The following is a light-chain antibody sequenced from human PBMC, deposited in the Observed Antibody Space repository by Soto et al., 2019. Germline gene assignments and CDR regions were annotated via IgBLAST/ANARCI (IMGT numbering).Light chain of an antibody. CDR3: QQYYSYPLP. CDR2: AAS. Sequence: IQMTQSPSSVSASVGDRVTITCRASQGISSYLAWYQQKPGKAPKLLIYAASTLQSGVPSRFSGSGSGTDFTLTISCLQSEDFATYYCQQYYSYPLPFGGGTKVAIK. CDR1: QGISSY. V-gene: IGKV1-8*01. J-gene: IGKJ4*01.